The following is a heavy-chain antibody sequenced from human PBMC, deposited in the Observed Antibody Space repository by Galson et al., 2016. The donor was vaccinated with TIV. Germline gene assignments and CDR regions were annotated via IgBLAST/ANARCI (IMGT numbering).Heavy chain of an antibody. D-gene: IGHD4-17*01. CDR3: AKDFGVYYGDYSTSDY. Sequence: SLRLSCATSGFTLSHKYMSWVRQAPGKGLECVSVIDSSGTTYYADSVKGRFTISSDNSQNTVNLQMNSLRADDTAVYYCAKDFGVYYGDYSTSDYWGQGTLVTVSS. J-gene: IGHJ4*02. CDR2: IDSSGTT. V-gene: IGHV3-53*01. CDR1: GFTLSHKY.